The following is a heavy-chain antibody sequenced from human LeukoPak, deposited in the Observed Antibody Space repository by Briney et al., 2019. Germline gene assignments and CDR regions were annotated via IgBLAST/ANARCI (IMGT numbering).Heavy chain of an antibody. CDR1: GFSFTSYW. CDR2: IRGSAVGT. Sequence: GGSLGLSCVASGFSFTSYWMSWVRQAPGKGLEWVSTIRGSAVGTYYADSVKGRFTISRDNSKNTLYLQMNSLRAEDAAVYYCATEGCSSTSCYVDYWGQGTLVTVSS. J-gene: IGHJ4*02. D-gene: IGHD2-2*01. CDR3: ATEGCSSTSCYVDY. V-gene: IGHV3-23*01.